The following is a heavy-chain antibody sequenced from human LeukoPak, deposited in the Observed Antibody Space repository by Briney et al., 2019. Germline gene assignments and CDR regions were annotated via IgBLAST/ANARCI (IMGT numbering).Heavy chain of an antibody. D-gene: IGHD6-13*01. Sequence: GGSLRLSCAASGFTFSSYAMSWVRQAPGKGLEWVSTISVGGATYYADSLRGRFTISRDNSKNTLYLQMNSLRADDTAIYYCMRGISSPDYWGQGTLVTVSS. CDR1: GFTFSSYA. CDR2: ISVGGAT. V-gene: IGHV3-23*01. CDR3: MRGISSPDY. J-gene: IGHJ4*02.